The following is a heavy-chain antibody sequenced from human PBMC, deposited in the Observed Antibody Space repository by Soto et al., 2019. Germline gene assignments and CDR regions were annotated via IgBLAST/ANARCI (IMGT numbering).Heavy chain of an antibody. CDR3: ARSSPYDYVWGTYPSGAFDI. Sequence: QVQLQGSGPGLVKPSQTLSLTCTVSGGSISSGGYYWNWIRQHPRKGLDWIGYIYYSGSTYYSPSLRSRVTMSVDTSKNHFSLKLTSVTAADTAMYFCARSSPYDYVWGTYPSGAFDIWGQGTMVTVSS. CDR1: GGSISSGGYY. CDR2: IYYSGST. J-gene: IGHJ3*02. D-gene: IGHD3-16*02. V-gene: IGHV4-31*03.